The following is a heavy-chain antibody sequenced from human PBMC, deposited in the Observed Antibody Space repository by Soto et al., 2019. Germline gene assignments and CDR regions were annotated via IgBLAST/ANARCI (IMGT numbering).Heavy chain of an antibody. Sequence: PSQTLSLTCAISGDSVSSISAAWNWIRQSPSRGLEWLGRTYYRSKWYNDYAVSVKSRIAINPDTSKNQFSLQLNSVTPKDTAVYYCARASVRQQRACYFDDWGQVTLVTVSS. V-gene: IGHV6-1*01. J-gene: IGHJ4*02. D-gene: IGHD6-13*01. CDR2: TYYRSKWYN. CDR3: ARASVRQQRACYFDD. CDR1: GDSVSSISAA.